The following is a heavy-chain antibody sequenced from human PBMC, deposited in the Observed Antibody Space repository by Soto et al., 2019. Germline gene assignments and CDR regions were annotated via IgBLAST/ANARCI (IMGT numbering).Heavy chain of an antibody. Sequence: QVQLQQWGAGLLKPSETLSLTCAVYGGSFSGYQWTWIRQTPGKGLEWIGEINDSGNINYNPSFKSRVTILVDTAKKQISLKLSSVTAADTAVYYGARGLILWFGELSRRGGYYYYMDVWGKGTTVTVSS. J-gene: IGHJ6*03. V-gene: IGHV4-34*01. D-gene: IGHD3-10*01. CDR2: INDSGNI. CDR3: ARGLILWFGELSRRGGYYYYMDV. CDR1: GGSFSGYQ.